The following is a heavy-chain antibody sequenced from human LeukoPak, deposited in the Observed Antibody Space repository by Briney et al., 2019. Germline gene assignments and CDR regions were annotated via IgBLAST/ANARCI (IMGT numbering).Heavy chain of an antibody. J-gene: IGHJ5*02. D-gene: IGHD6-13*01. CDR2: INPSGGST. CDR3: ARDRGIAAAGINWFDP. Sequence: ASVKVSCKASGYTFTSYYMHWVRQAPGQGLEWMVIINPSGGSTSYAQKFQGRVTMTRDTSTSTVYMEMSSLRPEDTAVYYCARDRGIAAAGINWFDPWGQGTLVTVSS. V-gene: IGHV1-46*01. CDR1: GYTFTSYY.